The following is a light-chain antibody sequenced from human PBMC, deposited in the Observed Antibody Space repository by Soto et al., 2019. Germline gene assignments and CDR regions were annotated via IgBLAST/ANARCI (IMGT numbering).Light chain of an antibody. CDR2: ANI. J-gene: IGLJ1*01. CDR3: QSYDSTLSARYV. CDR1: SSNIGAGYD. V-gene: IGLV1-40*01. Sequence: QSVLTQPPSVSGAPGQRVTISCTGGSSNIGAGYDVHWYQQRPGAAPKLLISANINRPSGVPARFSGSKSGTSASLAITGLQADDEGDYYCQSYDSTLSARYVFGTGTKLTVL.